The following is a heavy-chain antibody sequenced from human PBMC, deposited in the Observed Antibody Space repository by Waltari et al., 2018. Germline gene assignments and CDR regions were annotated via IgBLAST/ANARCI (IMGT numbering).Heavy chain of an antibody. Sequence: QVRLVQSGAEVRKPGSSVRVSCEASGGSFGTYAITWVRQAPGQGLEWMAGIIPIYGTSNYAQKFQGRVTIAADASTRTAYMDLSSLRSDDTAVYYCAKRIVGGPFDVWGQGTVVTVSS. CDR2: IIPIYGTS. D-gene: IGHD1-26*01. J-gene: IGHJ3*01. CDR3: AKRIVGGPFDV. CDR1: GGSFGTYA. V-gene: IGHV1-69*13.